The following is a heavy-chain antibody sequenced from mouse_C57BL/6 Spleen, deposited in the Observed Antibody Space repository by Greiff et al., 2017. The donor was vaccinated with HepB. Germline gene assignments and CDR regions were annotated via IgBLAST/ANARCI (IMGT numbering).Heavy chain of an antibody. Sequence: VQLQQSGAELVKPGASVKLSCTASGFNIKDYYMHWVKQRTEQGLEWIGRIDPEDGETKYAPKFQGKATITADTAASTAYMELSSLTNEDSAVYYCTRPYSNPGYAMDYWGQGTSVTVSS. CDR1: GFNIKDYY. CDR2: IDPEDGET. V-gene: IGHV14-2*01. CDR3: TRPYSNPGYAMDY. D-gene: IGHD2-5*01. J-gene: IGHJ4*01.